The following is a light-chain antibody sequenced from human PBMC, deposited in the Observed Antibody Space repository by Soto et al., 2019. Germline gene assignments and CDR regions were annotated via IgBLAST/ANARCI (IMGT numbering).Light chain of an antibody. CDR2: GAS. Sequence: EIVLTQSPVTLSLSPGERASLSCRASQSVSSSYLAWYQQKPGQAPRLLIYGASNRATGIPDRFSGSGSGTDFTLTISRLEPEDFAVYYCQQYVSSGTFGQGAKVDI. V-gene: IGKV3-20*01. CDR1: QSVSSSY. J-gene: IGKJ1*01. CDR3: QQYVSSGT.